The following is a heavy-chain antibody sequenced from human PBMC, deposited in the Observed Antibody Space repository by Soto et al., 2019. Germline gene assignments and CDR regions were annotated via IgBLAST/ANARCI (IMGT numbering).Heavy chain of an antibody. V-gene: IGHV4-30-2*01. D-gene: IGHD1-20*01. CDR2: IYHSGST. CDR3: ASYNWNANWFDP. CDR1: GGSISSCGYS. J-gene: IGHJ5*02. Sequence: SESMSLTSAVSGGSISSCGYSWSWIRQPPGKGLEWIGYIYHSGSTYYNPSLKSRVTISVDRSKNQFSLKLSSVTAADTAVYYCASYNWNANWFDPWGQGTLVTVSS.